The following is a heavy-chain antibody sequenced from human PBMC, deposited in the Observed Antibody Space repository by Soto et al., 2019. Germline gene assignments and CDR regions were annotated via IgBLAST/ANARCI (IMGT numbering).Heavy chain of an antibody. CDR3: ARADDFWSGYTKTYYFDY. CDR2: IYYSGST. D-gene: IGHD3-3*01. V-gene: IGHV4-59*01. CDR1: GGSISSYY. J-gene: IGHJ4*02. Sequence: QVQLQESGPGLVKPSETLSLTCTVSGGSISSYYWSWIRQPPGKGLEWIGYIYYSGSTNYNPSLQSRVTISVDPSKKQFSLKLSSVTAADTAVYYCARADDFWSGYTKTYYFDYWGQGTLVTVSS.